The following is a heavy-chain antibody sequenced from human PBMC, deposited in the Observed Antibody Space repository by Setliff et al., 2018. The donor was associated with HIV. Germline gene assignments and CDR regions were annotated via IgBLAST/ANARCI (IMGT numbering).Heavy chain of an antibody. CDR3: ARVGYHGSGRYYFDY. V-gene: IGHV4-61*09. J-gene: IGHJ4*02. CDR1: GGSISSGSYY. D-gene: IGHD3-10*01. CDR2: IHTSGST. Sequence: SETLSLTCTVSGGSISSGSYYWSWIRQPAGKGLEWIGHIHTSGSTKYNPSLKSRVTISADTSKNQFSLNLSSVTAAETAVYYCARVGYHGSGRYYFDYWGQGTLVTVSS.